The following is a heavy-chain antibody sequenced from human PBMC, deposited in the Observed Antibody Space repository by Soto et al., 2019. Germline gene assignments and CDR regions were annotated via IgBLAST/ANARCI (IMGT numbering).Heavy chain of an antibody. V-gene: IGHV1-3*01. CDR1: GYTFTSYA. J-gene: IGHJ6*02. CDR3: ARLHVFYSGSSNPYYYYYYGMDV. CDR2: INAGNGNT. D-gene: IGHD1-26*01. Sequence: ASVKVSCKASGYTFTSYAMHWVRQAPGQRLEWMGWINAGNGNTKYSQKFQGRVTITRDTSASTAYMELSSLRSEDTAVYYCARLHVFYSGSSNPYYYYYYGMDVWGQGTTVTVSS.